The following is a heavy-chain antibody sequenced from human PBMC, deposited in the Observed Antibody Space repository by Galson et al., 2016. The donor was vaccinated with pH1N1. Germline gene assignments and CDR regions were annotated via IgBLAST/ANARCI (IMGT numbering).Heavy chain of an antibody. J-gene: IGHJ4*02. D-gene: IGHD6-19*01. CDR1: GFVFSSYE. Sequence: SLRLSCAASGFVFSSYEMNWVRQAPGKGLEWVSHISRSGSTIHYADSVKGRFTVSRDNAMNSLYLQMNSLRAEDTAVYYCARPAEQQWLVILPFGYWGQGILVTVSS. V-gene: IGHV3-48*03. CDR3: ARPAEQQWLVILPFGY. CDR2: ISRSGSTI.